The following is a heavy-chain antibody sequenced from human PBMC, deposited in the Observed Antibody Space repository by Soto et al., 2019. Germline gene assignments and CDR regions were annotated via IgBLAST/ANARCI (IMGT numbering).Heavy chain of an antibody. V-gene: IGHV1-18*04. CDR1: GYTFTSYG. CDR2: ISAYNGNT. J-gene: IGHJ4*02. D-gene: IGHD6-19*01. Sequence: ASVKVSCKASGYTFTSYGISWVRQAPGQGLEWMGWISAYNGNTNYAQKLQGRVTMTTYTSTSTAYMELRSLRSDDTAVYYCAIPSAVAGTFDYWGQGTLVTVSS. CDR3: AIPSAVAGTFDY.